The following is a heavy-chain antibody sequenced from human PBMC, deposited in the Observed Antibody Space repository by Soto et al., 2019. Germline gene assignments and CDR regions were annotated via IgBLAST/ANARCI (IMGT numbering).Heavy chain of an antibody. CDR2: IWYDGSSK. CDR3: ARELDSNYAGMDV. Sequence: PGGSLRLSCEASGFTFSNFGMNWVRQAPGKGLEWVARIWYDGSSKYYVDSVKGRFTISRDNSKETVYLQMNSLRAEDTGVYYCARELDSNYAGMDVWGQGTTVTVYS. V-gene: IGHV3-33*01. J-gene: IGHJ6*02. D-gene: IGHD4-4*01. CDR1: GFTFSNFG.